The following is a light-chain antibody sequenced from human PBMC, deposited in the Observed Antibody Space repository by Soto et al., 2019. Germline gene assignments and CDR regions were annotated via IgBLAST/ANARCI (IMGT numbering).Light chain of an antibody. CDR1: QYINTR. J-gene: IGKJ5*01. Sequence: EIVLTQSPATLSLSPGEIATLSCSASQYINTRLAWYQHRPGQAPRLLIYQTSIRAAGIPARFSASGSGTDFTLTISSLEPEDFAVYYCQQRSNWPPSITFGQGTRLEIK. CDR3: QQRSNWPPSIT. V-gene: IGKV3-11*01. CDR2: QTS.